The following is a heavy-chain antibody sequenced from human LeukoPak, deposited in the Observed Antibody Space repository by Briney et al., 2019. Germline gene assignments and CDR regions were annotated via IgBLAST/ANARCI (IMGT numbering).Heavy chain of an antibody. CDR2: INHSGST. D-gene: IGHD2/OR15-2a*01. J-gene: IGHJ6*02. CDR3: AGGNRRIRSQYYGMDV. CDR1: GGSFSGYY. V-gene: IGHV4-34*01. Sequence: SETLSLTCAVYGGSFSGYYWSWIRQPPGKGLEWIGEINHSGSTNYNPSLKSRVTISVDTSKNQFSLKLSSVTAADTAVYYCAGGNRRIRSQYYGMDVWGQGTTVTVSS.